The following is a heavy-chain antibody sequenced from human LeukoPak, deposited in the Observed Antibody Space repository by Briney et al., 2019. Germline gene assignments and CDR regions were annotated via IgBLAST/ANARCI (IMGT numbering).Heavy chain of an antibody. Sequence: GGSLRLSCAASGFTFSSYEMNCVPQSPGEGRECVSHISTGGITIFYANSVKGRFTSSRDNAKNTVYLQMDRLRAEDTAVYYCARGLDDYGSGSYSGDWGQGTLVTVSS. CDR2: ISTGGITI. V-gene: IGHV3-48*03. CDR1: GFTFSSYE. J-gene: IGHJ1*01. D-gene: IGHD3-10*01. CDR3: ARGLDDYGSGSYSGD.